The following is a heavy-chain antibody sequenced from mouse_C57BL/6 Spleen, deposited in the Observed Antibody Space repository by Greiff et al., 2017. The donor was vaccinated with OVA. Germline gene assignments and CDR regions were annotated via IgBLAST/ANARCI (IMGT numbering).Heavy chain of an antibody. D-gene: IGHD5-1*01. V-gene: IGHV1-82*01. Sequence: VKLMESGPELVKPGASVKLSCKASGYAFSSSWMNWVKQRPGKGLEWIGRIYPGDGDTNYNGKFKGKATLTADKSSSTAYMQLSSLTSEDSAVYFCARTGTCMDYWGQGTSVTVSS. CDR3: ARTGTCMDY. CDR1: GYAFSSSW. J-gene: IGHJ4*01. CDR2: IYPGDGDT.